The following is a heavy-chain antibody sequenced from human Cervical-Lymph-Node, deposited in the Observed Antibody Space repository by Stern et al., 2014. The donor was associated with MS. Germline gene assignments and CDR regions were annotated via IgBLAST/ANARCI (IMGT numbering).Heavy chain of an antibody. V-gene: IGHV1-69*09. CDR3: ARGVVSNRAAATLHNLFDP. CDR2: MIPILGLA. J-gene: IGHJ5*02. D-gene: IGHD2-15*01. CDR1: GGTFSSSYA. Sequence: VQLVESGAEVKKPGSSMNVSCKTSGGTFSSSYAITWMRQAPGRGLEWMGRMIPILGLANYAQKFQGRVTITADTSTSTTYIELSSLTSEDTAVYYCARGVVSNRAAATLHNLFDPWGQGTLVTVSS.